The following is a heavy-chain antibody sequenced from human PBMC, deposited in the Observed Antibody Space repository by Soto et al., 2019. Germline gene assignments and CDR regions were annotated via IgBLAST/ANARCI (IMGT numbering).Heavy chain of an antibody. D-gene: IGHD2-15*01. Sequence: ASVKVSCKASGYTFTSYAMHWVRQAPGQRLEWMGWINAGNGNTKYSQKFQGRVTITRDTSASTAYMELSSLRSEDTAVYYCAREEEGHVAAPWFDPWGQGTLVTSPQ. CDR2: INAGNGNT. CDR3: AREEEGHVAAPWFDP. V-gene: IGHV1-3*01. J-gene: IGHJ5*02. CDR1: GYTFTSYA.